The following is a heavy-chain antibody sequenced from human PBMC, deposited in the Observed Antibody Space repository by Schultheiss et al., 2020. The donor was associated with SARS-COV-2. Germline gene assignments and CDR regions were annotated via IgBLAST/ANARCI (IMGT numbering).Heavy chain of an antibody. V-gene: IGHV4-59*10. D-gene: IGHD3-10*01. CDR1: GGTFICYS. Sequence: SETLSLTCAVHGGTFICYSWSWIRQPAGKGLEWIGRIYTSGSTYYNPSLKSLVTISVDTSKNQFSLKLSSVTAADTAVYYCARGVRVLWFRELSRRDWFDPWGQGTLVTVSS. CDR2: IYTSGST. J-gene: IGHJ5*02. CDR3: ARGVRVLWFRELSRRDWFDP.